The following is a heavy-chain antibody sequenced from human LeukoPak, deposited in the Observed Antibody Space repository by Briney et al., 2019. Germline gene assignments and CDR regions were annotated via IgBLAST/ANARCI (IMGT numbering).Heavy chain of an antibody. V-gene: IGHV3-9*01. Sequence: PGGSLRLSCAASGFTFDDYAMHWVRQAPGKGLEWVSGISWNSGSIGYADSVKGRFTISRDNAKNSLYLHMNSLRTEDTALYYCAKDIRAVALVAFDIWGQGTMVTVSS. J-gene: IGHJ3*02. CDR1: GFTFDDYA. D-gene: IGHD2-15*01. CDR3: AKDIRAVALVAFDI. CDR2: ISWNSGSI.